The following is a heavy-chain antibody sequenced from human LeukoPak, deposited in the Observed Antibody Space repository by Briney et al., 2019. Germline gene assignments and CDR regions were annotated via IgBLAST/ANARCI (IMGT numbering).Heavy chain of an antibody. CDR1: GYTFTSCG. CDR3: ARGLTMLVVAPFDY. V-gene: IGHV1-18*01. CDR2: ISAYNGNT. D-gene: IGHD3-22*01. J-gene: IGHJ4*02. Sequence: ASVKVSCKASGYTFTSCGISWVRQAPGQGLEWMGWISAYNGNTNYAQKLQGRVTMTTDTSTSTAYMELRSLRSDDTAVYYCARGLTMLVVAPFDYWGQGTLVTVSS.